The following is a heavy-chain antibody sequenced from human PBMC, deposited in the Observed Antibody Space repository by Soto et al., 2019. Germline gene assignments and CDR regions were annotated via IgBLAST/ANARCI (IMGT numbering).Heavy chain of an antibody. V-gene: IGHV4-39*02. CDR1: GCPISSSSYY. CDR2: IYYSGST. J-gene: IGHJ3*02. Sequence: PSDTLSLTCNVSGCPISSSSYYWRWIRQPPGKGLELIGSIYYSGSTYYNPSLKSRVTISVDTSKNQFSLKLSSVTAADTAVYYCARDYYDSSGYYYVYAFDIWGQGTMVT. CDR3: ARDYYDSSGYYYVYAFDI. D-gene: IGHD3-22*01.